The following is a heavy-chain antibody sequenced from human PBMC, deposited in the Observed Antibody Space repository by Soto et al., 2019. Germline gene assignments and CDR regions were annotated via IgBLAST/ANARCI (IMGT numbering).Heavy chain of an antibody. CDR1: GYTFTSYY. CDR2: INASNGNT. V-gene: IGHV1-3*01. J-gene: IGHJ5*02. CDR3: GRGSRLNWFDP. Sequence: ASVKVSCKASGYTFTSYYMHWVRQAPGQRLEWMGLINASNGNTNYSQKFQGRVTITRDTSASTAYMELSSLRSEDTAVYYCGRGSRLNWFDPWGQGTLVTVS. D-gene: IGHD3-10*01.